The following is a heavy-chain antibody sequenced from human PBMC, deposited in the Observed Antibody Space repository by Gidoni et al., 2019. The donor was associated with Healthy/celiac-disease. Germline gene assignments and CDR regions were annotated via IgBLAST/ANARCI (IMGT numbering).Heavy chain of an antibody. Sequence: EVQLVESGGGLVPPGGSLKLSCAASGFTFSGSARNWVRQASGKGLEWVGRSRSKANSYATADAAAVKGRFTISRDDSKNTAYLKMNSLKTEDTAVYYCTRLSPDIVVVPAAIWGQGTLVTVSS. D-gene: IGHD2-2*01. CDR2: SRSKANSYAT. V-gene: IGHV3-73*01. J-gene: IGHJ4*02. CDR1: GFTFSGSA. CDR3: TRLSPDIVVVPAAI.